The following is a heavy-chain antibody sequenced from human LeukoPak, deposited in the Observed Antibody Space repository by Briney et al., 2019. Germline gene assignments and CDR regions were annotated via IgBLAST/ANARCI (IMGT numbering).Heavy chain of an antibody. D-gene: IGHD5-18*01. V-gene: IGHV3-7*01. CDR1: GFSLSNYG. Sequence: PGGSLRLSCAASGFSLSNYGMHWVRQAPGKGLEWVANIKQDGSEKYYVDSVKGRFTISRDNAKNSLYLQMNSLRAEDTAVYYCARDEDTAMDQGFDYWGQGTLVTVSS. J-gene: IGHJ4*02. CDR2: IKQDGSEK. CDR3: ARDEDTAMDQGFDY.